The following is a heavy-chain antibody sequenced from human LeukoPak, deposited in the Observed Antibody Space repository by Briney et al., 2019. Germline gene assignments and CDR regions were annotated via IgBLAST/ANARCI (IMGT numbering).Heavy chain of an antibody. CDR1: GYTFTGYY. V-gene: IGHV1-2*02. D-gene: IGHD2-2*01. J-gene: IGHJ4*02. CDR2: INPNSGGT. CDR3: ARTFSSSDY. Sequence: GASVKVSCKASGYTFTGYYMHWVRQAPGQGLEWMGWINPNSGGTNYAQKFQGRVTMTRDTSISTAYMELSSLRSEDTAVYYCARTFSSSDYWGQGTLVTVSS.